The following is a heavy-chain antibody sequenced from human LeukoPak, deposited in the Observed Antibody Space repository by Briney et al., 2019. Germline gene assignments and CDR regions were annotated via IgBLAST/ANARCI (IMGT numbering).Heavy chain of an antibody. CDR3: AKKSVRGGATVSPSDY. Sequence: GGSLRLSCAASGFTFSNYGMRWVRQAPGKGLEWVSVISWDDGSTKYYADSVKGRFTISRDNSKNTLYLQMNSLRAEDSAVYYCAKKSVRGGATVSPSDYWGQGTLVTVSS. D-gene: IGHD1-26*01. J-gene: IGHJ4*02. CDR2: ISWDDGSTK. CDR1: GFTFSNYG. V-gene: IGHV3-30*18.